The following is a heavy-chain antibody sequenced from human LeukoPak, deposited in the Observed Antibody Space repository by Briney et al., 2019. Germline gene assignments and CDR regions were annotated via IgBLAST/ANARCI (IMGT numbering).Heavy chain of an antibody. D-gene: IGHD3-10*01. V-gene: IGHV3-21*01. CDR1: GFTFSGYV. Sequence: PGGSLRLSCAASGFTFSGYVMTWVRQAPGKGLGCVSSITFSSSHIYYADSVKGRFTISRDNTKDSLYLQMNSLRAEDTAIYYCARGPQFSGPGWFDPWGQGTLVTVSS. CDR3: ARGPQFSGPGWFDP. J-gene: IGHJ5*02. CDR2: ITFSSSHI.